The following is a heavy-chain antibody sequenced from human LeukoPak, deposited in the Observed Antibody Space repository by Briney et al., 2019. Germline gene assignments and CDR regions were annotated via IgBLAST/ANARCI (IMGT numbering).Heavy chain of an antibody. D-gene: IGHD1-26*01. Sequence: SETLSLTCTVSGGSISSYHWSWIRQPPGKGLECIGFIYYSGSTNYNPSLKSRVTISVDTSKNQFSLKLSSVTAADTAVYYCARKVGATTAFDYWGQGTLVTVSS. V-gene: IGHV4-59*01. CDR3: ARKVGATTAFDY. CDR1: GGSISSYH. CDR2: IYYSGST. J-gene: IGHJ4*02.